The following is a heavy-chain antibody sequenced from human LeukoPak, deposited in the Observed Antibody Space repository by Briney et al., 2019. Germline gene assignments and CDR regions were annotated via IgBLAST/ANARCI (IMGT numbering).Heavy chain of an antibody. D-gene: IGHD3-22*01. CDR3: ASSTHDYYDSSGPDY. J-gene: IGHJ4*02. V-gene: IGHV3-30*03. Sequence: PGRSLRLSCAASGFTFSSYGMHWVRQAPGKGLEWVAVISYDGSNKYYADSVKGRFTISRDNSKNTLYLQMNSLRAEDTAVYYCASSTHDYYDSSGPDYWGQGTLVTVSS. CDR2: ISYDGSNK. CDR1: GFTFSSYG.